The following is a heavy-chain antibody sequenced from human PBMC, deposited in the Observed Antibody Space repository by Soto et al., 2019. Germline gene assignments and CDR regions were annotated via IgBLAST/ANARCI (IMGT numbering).Heavy chain of an antibody. CDR2: IYPSVSS. CDR3: AREKVGTTFFDN. J-gene: IGHJ4*02. V-gene: IGHV4-38-2*02. Sequence: SETLSLTCNVSGFAISRGYYWSWVRQPPGKGLEWIGSIYPSVSSYHNPSLESRLTLSIDTSKNQFTLKLASVTAADTALYYCAREKVGTTFFDNWGQGTQVTVSS. D-gene: IGHD1-1*01. CDR1: GFAISRGYY.